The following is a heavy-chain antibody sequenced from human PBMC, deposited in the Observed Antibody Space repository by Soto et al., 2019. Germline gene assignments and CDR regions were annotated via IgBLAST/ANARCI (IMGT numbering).Heavy chain of an antibody. D-gene: IGHD2-15*01. V-gene: IGHV4-4*07. CDR3: AGEPLYCSGGSCYPQNFDY. Sequence: SETLSLTCTVSGGSISSYYWSWIRQPAGKGLEWIGRIYTSGSTNYNPSLKSRVTMSVDTSKTQFSLKLRSVTAADTAVYYCAGEPLYCSGGSCYPQNFDYWGQGNLVTVSS. J-gene: IGHJ4*02. CDR1: GGSISSYY. CDR2: IYTSGST.